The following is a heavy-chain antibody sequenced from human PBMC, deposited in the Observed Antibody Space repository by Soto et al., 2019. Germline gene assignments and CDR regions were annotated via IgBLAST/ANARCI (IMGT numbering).Heavy chain of an antibody. V-gene: IGHV4-59*01. Sequence: QVQLQESGPGLVKPSETLSLTCTVSGGSISSYYWNWIRQPPGKGLEWIGYIYFRGSTNYNPSLKSRVTISVDTSKIQFSLKLSSVTAADKAVYYCARDPGGRYDYWGQGTLVTVSS. CDR1: GGSISSYY. CDR3: ARDPGGRYDY. CDR2: IYFRGST. D-gene: IGHD2-15*01. J-gene: IGHJ4*02.